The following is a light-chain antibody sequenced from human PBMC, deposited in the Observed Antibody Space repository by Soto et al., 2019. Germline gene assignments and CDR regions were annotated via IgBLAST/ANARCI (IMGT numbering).Light chain of an antibody. CDR3: QQYNSYSQT. CDR1: QSISSW. J-gene: IGKJ1*01. V-gene: IGKV1-5*01. CDR2: DAS. Sequence: DIQMTQSPSTLCASVGDGFTIACRASQSISSWLAWYQQKPGKAPKLLIHDASSLESGVPSRFSGSGSGTEFTLTISSLQPDDFATYYCQQYNSYSQTFGQGTKVDIK.